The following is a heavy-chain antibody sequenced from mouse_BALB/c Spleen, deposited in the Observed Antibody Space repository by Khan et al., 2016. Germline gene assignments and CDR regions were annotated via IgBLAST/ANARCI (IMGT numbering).Heavy chain of an antibody. V-gene: IGHV2-9*02. J-gene: IGHJ3*01. CDR3: VRDDQDDEAWFAS. CDR2: IWAGGST. CDR1: GFSLTNSG. Sequence: QVQLKESGPGVVAPSQSLSITCTVSGFSLTNSGVHWVRQPPGKGLEWLGVIWAGGSTDYNSALMSRLSITKDNSQNQLFLKMNSLQTDDTAMYYCVRDDQDDEAWFASGGQGTLVTVSA.